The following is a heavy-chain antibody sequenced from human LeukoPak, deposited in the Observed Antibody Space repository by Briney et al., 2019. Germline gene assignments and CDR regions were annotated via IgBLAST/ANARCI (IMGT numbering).Heavy chain of an antibody. J-gene: IGHJ4*02. D-gene: IGHD1-26*01. CDR2: ISWDGGST. Sequence: PGGSLRLSCAASGFTFDDYAMHWVRQAPGKGLEWVSLISWDGGSTYYADSVKGRFTISRDNSKNSLCLQMNSLRAEDTALYYCAKASGIVGATMALDYWGQGTLVTVSS. CDR3: AKASGIVGATMALDY. V-gene: IGHV3-43D*04. CDR1: GFTFDDYA.